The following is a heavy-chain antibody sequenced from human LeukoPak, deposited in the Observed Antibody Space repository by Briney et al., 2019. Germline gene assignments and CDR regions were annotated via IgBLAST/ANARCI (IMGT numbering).Heavy chain of an antibody. D-gene: IGHD6-13*01. V-gene: IGHV3-9*01. CDR3: AKDGAAAGTYFDY. Sequence: GGSLRLSCAASGFTFDDYAMTWVRQAPGKGLEWVSGISWNSGTIGYADSVKGRFTISRDNAKNSLYLQMNSLRAEDTALYYCAKDGAAAGTYFDYWGQGTLVTVSS. CDR2: ISWNSGTI. CDR1: GFTFDDYA. J-gene: IGHJ4*02.